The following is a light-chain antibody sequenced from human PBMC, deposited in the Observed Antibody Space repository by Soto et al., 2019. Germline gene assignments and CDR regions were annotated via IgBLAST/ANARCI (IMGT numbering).Light chain of an antibody. CDR1: SSNTGSNY. V-gene: IGLV1-47*01. Sequence: QSALTQPPSASGAPGQRVTISCSGSSSNTGSNYVYWYQQLPGTAPKLLIYRNNQRPSGVPDRFSGSKSGTSASLAISGLRSENEADYPWAAWDDSLSGFVFGTGTKVTV. CDR3: AAWDDSLSGFV. J-gene: IGLJ1*01. CDR2: RNN.